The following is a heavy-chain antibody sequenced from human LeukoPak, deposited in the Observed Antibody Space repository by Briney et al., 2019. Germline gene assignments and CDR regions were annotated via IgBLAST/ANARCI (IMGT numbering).Heavy chain of an antibody. Sequence: GGCLRLSCVASGFSFSSSSLNWVRQAPGKGMEWVSSINSIGNYIDYADSVRGRFSTSRDNGDKSVYLQMNSLRAEDTAVYCCARDIADTGAIDVFDLWGQGTMVTVS. CDR3: ARDIADTGAIDVFDL. D-gene: IGHD5-18*01. V-gene: IGHV3-21*01. CDR2: INSIGNYI. CDR1: GFSFSSSS. J-gene: IGHJ3*01.